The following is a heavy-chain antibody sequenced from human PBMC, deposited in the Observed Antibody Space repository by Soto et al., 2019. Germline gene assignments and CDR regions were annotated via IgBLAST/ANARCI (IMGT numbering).Heavy chain of an antibody. CDR3: ARDLRRVGATTVGV. V-gene: IGHV1-69*08. J-gene: IGHJ6*02. CDR2: IIPILGIA. Sequence: QVQLVQSGAEVKKPGSSVKVSCKASGGTFSSYTISWVRQAPGQGLEWMGRIIPILGIANYAQKFQGRVTISADKSTSTAYMELSSLRSEDTAVYYCARDLRRVGATTVGVWGQGTTVTVS. CDR1: GGTFSSYT. D-gene: IGHD1-26*01.